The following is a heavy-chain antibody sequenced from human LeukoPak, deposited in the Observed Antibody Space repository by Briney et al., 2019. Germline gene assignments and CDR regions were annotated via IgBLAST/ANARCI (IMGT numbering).Heavy chain of an antibody. CDR1: EFTFSNYW. V-gene: IGHV3-7*04. Sequence: GGSLRLSCAASEFTFSNYWMSWVRQAPGKGLEWVANIKQDGSEKYYVDSVKGRFIISRDNAKNSLCLQMNSLRAEDTAVYYCARGRFYYYMDVWGKGATVTVSS. CDR2: IKQDGSEK. J-gene: IGHJ6*03. CDR3: ARGRFYYYMDV.